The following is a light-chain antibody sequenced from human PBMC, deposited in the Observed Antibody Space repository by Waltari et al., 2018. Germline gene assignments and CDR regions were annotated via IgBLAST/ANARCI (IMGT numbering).Light chain of an antibody. J-gene: IGKJ1*01. CDR1: QSITTY. CDR2: GAS. Sequence: EIQMTQSPSSLSASVGDRVTITCRASQSITTYLNWYQQKSGKAPNVLIHGASSLQSGVPSRVSGSGSGTDFTLTISSLQLEDFATYYCQQSSNIPPTFGQGTQVEVK. V-gene: IGKV1-39*01. CDR3: QQSSNIPPT.